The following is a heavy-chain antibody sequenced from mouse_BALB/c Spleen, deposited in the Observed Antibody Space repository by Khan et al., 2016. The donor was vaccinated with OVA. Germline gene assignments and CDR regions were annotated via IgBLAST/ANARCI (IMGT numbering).Heavy chain of an antibody. CDR3: ARRNFGPFAY. D-gene: IGHD2-1*01. CDR1: GFTFSSYA. V-gene: IGHV5-9-3*01. Sequence: EVELVESGAGLVKPGGSLKLSCAASGFTFSSYAMSWVRQTPEKRLEWVATINSDGTYTYYPDSVKGRFTISRDKAKNTLYLQMSSLTSEDTAMYYCARRNFGPFAYWGQGTLVTVSA. CDR2: INSDGTYT. J-gene: IGHJ3*01.